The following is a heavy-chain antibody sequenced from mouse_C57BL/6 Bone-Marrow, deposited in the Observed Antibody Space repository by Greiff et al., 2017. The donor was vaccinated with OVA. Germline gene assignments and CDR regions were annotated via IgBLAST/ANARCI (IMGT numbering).Heavy chain of an antibody. CDR2: IAPSDSYT. J-gene: IGHJ4*01. CDR3: LLYAMDY. V-gene: IGHV1-50*01. Sequence: VQLQQPGAELVKPGASVKLSCKASGYTFTSYWMQWVNQRPGQGLEWIGEIAPSDSYTNYNQKFKGKATLTVDTSSSTAYMQLSSLTSEDSAVYYCLLYAMDYWGQGTSVTVSS. D-gene: IGHD1-1*01. CDR1: GYTFTSYW.